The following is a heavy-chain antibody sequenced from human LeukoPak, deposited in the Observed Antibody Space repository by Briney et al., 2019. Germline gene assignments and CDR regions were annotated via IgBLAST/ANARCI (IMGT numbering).Heavy chain of an antibody. CDR1: GGSISSSSYY. CDR2: IYYSGST. Sequence: PSETLSLTCTVSGGSISSSSYYLSWIRQPPGKGLEWIVYIYYSGSTNYNPSLKSRVTISVDTSKNQFSLKLSSVTAADTAVYYCAIDSGILYSSPGILLDYWGQGTLVTVSS. V-gene: IGHV4-61*01. J-gene: IGHJ4*02. D-gene: IGHD6-13*01. CDR3: AIDSGILYSSPGILLDY.